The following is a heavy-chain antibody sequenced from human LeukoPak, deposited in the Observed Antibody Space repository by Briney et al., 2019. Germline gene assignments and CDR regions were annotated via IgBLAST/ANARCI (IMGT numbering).Heavy chain of an antibody. CDR2: INPNSGGT. V-gene: IGHV1-2*02. Sequence: ASVKVSCKASGYTFTGYYMHWVRQAPGQGLEWMRWINPNSGGTNYAQKFQGRVTMTRDTSISTAYMELSRLRSDDTAVYYCARLGFKSIAAAGTSPLGYRGQGTLVTVSS. CDR3: ARLGFKSIAAAGTSPLGY. D-gene: IGHD6-13*01. CDR1: GYTFTGYY. J-gene: IGHJ4*02.